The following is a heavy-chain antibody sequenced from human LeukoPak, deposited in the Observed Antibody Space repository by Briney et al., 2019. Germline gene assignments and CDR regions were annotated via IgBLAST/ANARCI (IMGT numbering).Heavy chain of an antibody. V-gene: IGHV3-7*01. CDR2: INQDDNEK. J-gene: IGHJ4*02. D-gene: IGHD3-10*01. CDR3: ARGLYGSGRRSLMAH. CDR1: GFMFTSYW. Sequence: PGGSLRLSCAASGFMFTSYWMTWVRQAPGKGLEWVANINQDDNEKYYLDSVKGRFTISRDNAETSLFLQMTSLRVEDTAIYYCARGLYGSGRRSLMAHWGPGTLVAVSS.